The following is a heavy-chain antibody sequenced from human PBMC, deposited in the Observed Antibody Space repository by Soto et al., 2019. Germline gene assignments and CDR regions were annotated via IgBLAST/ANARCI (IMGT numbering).Heavy chain of an antibody. D-gene: IGHD3-16*01. CDR3: AKDRRAGGNSAFYFDF. V-gene: IGHV3-23*01. Sequence: GSPRLSCAASGXKFSNYGMSWVRQAPGKGLEWVSLISATGGGTYYAESVKCRFNISRDNSHNTLYLQVHSLTAEDTAVYYCAKDRRAGGNSAFYFDFWGQGAQGTVSS. J-gene: IGHJ4*02. CDR1: GXKFSNYG. CDR2: ISATGGGT.